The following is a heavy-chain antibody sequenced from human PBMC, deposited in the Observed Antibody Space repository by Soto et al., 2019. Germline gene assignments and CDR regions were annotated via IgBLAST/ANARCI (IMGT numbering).Heavy chain of an antibody. D-gene: IGHD3-3*01. CDR3: ARGVQQFLDY. CDR1: GGSIRSGGCS. J-gene: IGHJ4*02. CDR2: VFHTETT. V-gene: IGHV4-30-2*01. Sequence: ILSLTWAVSGGSIRSGGCSWSWILQPPGRGLEWILYVFHTETTYYNPSLKGRVTMSVDSSKNQFSLKLTSVTAADTAVYYCARGVQQFLDYWGQGTLVTVSS.